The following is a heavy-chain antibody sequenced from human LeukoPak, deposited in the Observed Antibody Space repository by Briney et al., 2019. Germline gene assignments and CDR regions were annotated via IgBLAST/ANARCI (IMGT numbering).Heavy chain of an antibody. CDR1: GGPISSSSYY. J-gene: IGHJ4*02. CDR3: ARGTMTTVTYYFDY. Sequence: SETLSLTCTVSGGPISSSSYYWGWIRQPPGKGLEWIGSIYYSGSTYYNPSLKSRVTISVDTSKNQFSLKLSSVTAADTAVYYCARGTMTTVTYYFDYWGQGTLVTVSS. CDR2: IYYSGST. D-gene: IGHD4-17*01. V-gene: IGHV4-39*07.